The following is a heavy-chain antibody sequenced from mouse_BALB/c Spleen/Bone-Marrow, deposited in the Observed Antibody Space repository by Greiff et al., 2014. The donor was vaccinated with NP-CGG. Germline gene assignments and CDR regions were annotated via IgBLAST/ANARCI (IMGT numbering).Heavy chain of an antibody. CDR3: ASYDYGYYFDY. CDR2: IVPANGNT. V-gene: IGHV14-3*02. D-gene: IGHD2-4*01. J-gene: IGHJ2*01. CDR1: GFNIKDTY. Sequence: EVKLMESGAELVKPGASVKLSCTTSGFNIKDTYMHWVKLRPEQGLEWIGRIVPANGNTKYAPKFQGKATITADTSSYTAYLQLSSLTSEDTAVYFCASYDYGYYFDYWGQGTTLTVSS.